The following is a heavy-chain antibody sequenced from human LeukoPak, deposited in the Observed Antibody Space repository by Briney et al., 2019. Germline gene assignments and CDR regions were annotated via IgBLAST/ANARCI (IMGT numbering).Heavy chain of an antibody. D-gene: IGHD3-10*01. CDR3: AKVPAGTYGSGSYDDY. CDR1: EFSVGSNY. Sequence: PGGSLRLSCAASEFSVGSNYMTWVRQAPGKGLEWVAVISYDGSNKYYADSVKGRFTISRDNSKNTLYLQMNSLRPEDTAVYYCAKVPAGTYGSGSYDDYWGQGTLVTVSS. V-gene: IGHV3-30*18. CDR2: ISYDGSNK. J-gene: IGHJ4*02.